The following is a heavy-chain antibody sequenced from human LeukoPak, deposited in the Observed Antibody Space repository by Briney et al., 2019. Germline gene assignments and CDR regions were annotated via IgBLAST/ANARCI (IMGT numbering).Heavy chain of an antibody. Sequence: SETLSLTCAVYGGSFSGYYWSWIRQPPGKGLEWIGEINHSGSTTYNPSLKSRVTISVDTSKNQFSLKLSSVTAADTAVYYCAILRADYYDSSGYYFDYWGQGTLVTVSS. CDR2: INHSGST. J-gene: IGHJ4*02. D-gene: IGHD3-22*01. CDR1: GGSFSGYY. V-gene: IGHV4-34*01. CDR3: AILRADYYDSSGYYFDY.